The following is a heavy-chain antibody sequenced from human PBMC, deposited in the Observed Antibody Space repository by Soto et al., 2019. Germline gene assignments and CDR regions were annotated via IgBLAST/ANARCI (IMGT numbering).Heavy chain of an antibody. CDR3: ARDGRHDYGDYCAFDI. CDR1: GGSISSYY. CDR2: IYYSGST. V-gene: IGHV4-59*01. D-gene: IGHD4-17*01. Sequence: PSETLSLTCTVSGGSISSYYWSWIRQPPGKGLEWIGYIYYSGSTNYNPSLKSRVTISVDTSKNQFSLKLSSVTAADTAVYYCARDGRHDYGDYCAFDIWGQGTMVTVSS. J-gene: IGHJ3*02.